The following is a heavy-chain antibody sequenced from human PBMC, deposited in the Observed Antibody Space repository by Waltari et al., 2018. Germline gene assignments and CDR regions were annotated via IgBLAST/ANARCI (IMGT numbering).Heavy chain of an antibody. CDR3: ARGRHITIFGVVIMGY. J-gene: IGHJ4*02. D-gene: IGHD3-3*01. CDR2: MNPNSGNT. CDR1: GSTFTSYD. Sequence: QVQLVQSGAEVKKPGASVKVSCKASGSTFTSYDSHWVRRPPGEGLEWMGWMNPNSGNTGYAQKFQGRVTITRNTSISTAYMELSSLRSEDTAVYYCARGRHITIFGVVIMGYWGQGTLVTVSS. V-gene: IGHV1-8*03.